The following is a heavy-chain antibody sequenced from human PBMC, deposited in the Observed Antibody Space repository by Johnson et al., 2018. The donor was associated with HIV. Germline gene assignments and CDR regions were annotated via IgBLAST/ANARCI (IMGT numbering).Heavy chain of an antibody. D-gene: IGHD3-3*01. V-gene: IGHV3-15*01. CDR2: IKSKTDGGTT. CDR1: GFTFSNAR. Sequence: VQLVESGGGLVKPGGSLRLSCAASGFTFSNARMSWVRQAPGKGLEWVGRIKSKTDGGTTDYAAPVKGRFTISRDDSKNTLYLQMNSLITEDTAVYYGTTDLELGRLQAAVDICDEGPIVTVSS. J-gene: IGHJ3*02. CDR3: TTDLELGRLQAAVDI.